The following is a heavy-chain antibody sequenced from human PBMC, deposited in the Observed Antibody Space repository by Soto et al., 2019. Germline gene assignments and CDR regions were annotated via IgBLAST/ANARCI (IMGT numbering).Heavy chain of an antibody. CDR1: GFTFNSYW. V-gene: IGHV3-7*01. Sequence: EVRLVESGGGLVQPGGSLRLSCAASGFTFNSYWMSWVRQAPGKGLEWVANIKQDGREKYYVDSVKGRFTISRDNAKNSLYLQMNSLRGEDTAVYYCARENPDGRTPGVDYWGQGTLVTVSS. J-gene: IGHJ4*02. D-gene: IGHD2-8*01. CDR2: IKQDGREK. CDR3: ARENPDGRTPGVDY.